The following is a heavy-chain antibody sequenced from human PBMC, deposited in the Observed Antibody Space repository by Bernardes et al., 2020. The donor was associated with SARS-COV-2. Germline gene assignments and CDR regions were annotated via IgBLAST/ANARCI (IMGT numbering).Heavy chain of an antibody. D-gene: IGHD3-22*01. V-gene: IGHV1-2*02. J-gene: IGHJ6*02. CDR3: AIPPTNYDRYGMDV. CDR2: INPNSCGT. CDR1: GYPFTGYY. Sequence: ASVKVSCKASGYPFTGYYMHLVRQAPGPGLEGMGWINPNSCGTNYAQKFQGRVTMTRDTSISTAHMELSRLRSDDTAVYYCAIPPTNYDRYGMDVWGQGTTVTVS.